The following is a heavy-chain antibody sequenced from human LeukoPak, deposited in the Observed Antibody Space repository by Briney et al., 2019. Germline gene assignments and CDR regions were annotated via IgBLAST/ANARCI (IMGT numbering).Heavy chain of an antibody. CDR2: INTKGET. CDR1: GVSMSAYQ. Sequence: SETLSLTCTVSGVSMSAYQWSCVRQSPEKGLEWIGCINTKGETSYNPSLKSRVTTSVDTSKSQFSLRLTSVTAADTAVYYRATSNDAKIAPFDHWGQGAPVTVSS. D-gene: IGHD2-21*01. CDR3: ATSNDAKIAPFDH. V-gene: IGHV4-4*09. J-gene: IGHJ4*02.